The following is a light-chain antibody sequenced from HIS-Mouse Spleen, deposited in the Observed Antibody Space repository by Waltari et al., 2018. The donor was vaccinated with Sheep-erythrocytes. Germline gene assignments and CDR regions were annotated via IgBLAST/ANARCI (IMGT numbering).Light chain of an antibody. CDR1: SSAVGGYKY. V-gene: IGLV2-11*01. CDR3: CSYAGSYNHV. J-gene: IGLJ1*01. Sequence: QSALTQPRPASGSPGQSVTISCTGTSSAVGGYKYVSWYQQHPGQAPKLMIYDVSKRPSGVPDRFSGSKSGNTASLTISGLQAEDEADYYCCSYAGSYNHVFATGTKVTVL. CDR2: DVS.